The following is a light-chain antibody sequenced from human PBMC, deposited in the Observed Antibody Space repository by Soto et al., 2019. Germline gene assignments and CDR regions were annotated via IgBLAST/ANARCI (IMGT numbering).Light chain of an antibody. J-gene: IGLJ2*01. CDR2: EGS. Sequence: QSALTQPASVSGSPGQSITISCTGTSSDIGSYKFVSWYQQHAGKAPKLMTYEGSKRPSGVSDRFSASKSGNTASLTISGLQADDEADYYCCSHAGDHVVFGGRTKLTVL. V-gene: IGLV2-23*01. CDR3: CSHAGDHVV. CDR1: SSDIGSYKF.